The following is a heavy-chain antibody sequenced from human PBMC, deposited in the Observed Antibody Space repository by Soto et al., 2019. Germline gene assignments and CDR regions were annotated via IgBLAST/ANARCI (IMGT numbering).Heavy chain of an antibody. Sequence: PGGSLRLSCAASGFTFSTYWMSWVRQAPGKGLQWVANIKPDGGEKWYVDSVRGRFTTSRDNVKNSLYLQMNNVRAEDTAVYYCARGDFYFCSGPATNDFYTRAQGTMVTVS. D-gene: IGHD3-3*01. CDR3: ARGDFYFCSGPATNDFYT. J-gene: IGHJ3*02. CDR1: GFTFSTYW. CDR2: IKPDGGEK. V-gene: IGHV3-7*04.